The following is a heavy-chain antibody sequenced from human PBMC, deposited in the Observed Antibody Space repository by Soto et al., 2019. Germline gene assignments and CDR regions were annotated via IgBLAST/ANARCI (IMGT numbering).Heavy chain of an antibody. V-gene: IGHV1-3*01. Sequence: ASVEVSCKASGYTFTSCSMHWVREAPGQRLEWMGWINAGNGNTKYSQKFQGRVTITRDTSASTAYMELSSLRSEDTAVYYCARDLDFWSGYLDYWGQGTLVTVSS. J-gene: IGHJ4*02. D-gene: IGHD3-3*01. CDR2: INAGNGNT. CDR1: GYTFTSCS. CDR3: ARDLDFWSGYLDY.